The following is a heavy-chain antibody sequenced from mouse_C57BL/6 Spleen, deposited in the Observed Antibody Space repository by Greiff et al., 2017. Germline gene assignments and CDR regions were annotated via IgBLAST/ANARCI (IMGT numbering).Heavy chain of an antibody. CDR2: IWSGGST. V-gene: IGHV2-2*01. D-gene: IGHD2-2*01. J-gene: IGHJ4*01. CDR3: ATSSTMVTTRDYYAMDY. CDR1: GFSLTSYG. Sequence: VQLQQSGPGLVQPSQSLSITCTVSGFSLTSYGVHWVRQSPGKGLAWLGVIWSGGSTDYNAAFISRLSISKDNSKSQVFFKMNSLQADDTAIYYCATSSTMVTTRDYYAMDYWGQGTSVTVSS.